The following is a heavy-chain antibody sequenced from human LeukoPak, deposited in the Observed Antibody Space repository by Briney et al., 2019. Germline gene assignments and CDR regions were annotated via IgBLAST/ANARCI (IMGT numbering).Heavy chain of an antibody. CDR1: GVYISSYY. CDR2: IYYSGSN. D-gene: IGHD3/OR15-3a*01. Sequence: WETLSLTCTVPGVYISSYYWGWIRQPPGKGLEWIGYIYYSGSNNYNPSLKSRVTISVDTSKNQFSLKLSSVTAADTAVYYCARSHSVWTSFDYWGQGTLVTVSS. CDR3: ARSHSVWTSFDY. J-gene: IGHJ4*02. V-gene: IGHV4-59*01.